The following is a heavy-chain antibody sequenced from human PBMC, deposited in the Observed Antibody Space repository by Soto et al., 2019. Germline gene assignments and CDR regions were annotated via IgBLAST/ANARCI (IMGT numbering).Heavy chain of an antibody. D-gene: IGHD6-13*01. CDR2: IYHSGST. CDR1: GGSISSSNW. V-gene: IGHV4-4*02. J-gene: IGHJ4*02. Sequence: QVQLQESGPGLVKPSGTLSLTCAVSGGSISSSNWWSWVRQPPGKGLEWIGEIYHSGSTNYNPSRKSRGTRSVDKSKNQCARTRSSVTAADTAGDYCARDGRIAGRAIDYWGQGTLVTVSS. CDR3: ARDGRIAGRAIDY.